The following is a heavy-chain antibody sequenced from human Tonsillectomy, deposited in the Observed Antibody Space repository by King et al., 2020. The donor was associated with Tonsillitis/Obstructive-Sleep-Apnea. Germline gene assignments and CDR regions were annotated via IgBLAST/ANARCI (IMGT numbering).Heavy chain of an antibody. Sequence: VQLQQWGAGLLKPSETLSLTCVVSGGSFTGSFWTWIRQPPGKGLEWIGEISHRGGTNYNPSLQSRVTISVDTSKNQFSLKLNSVTAADTAVYYCARGATKFDYWGQGTLVSVSS. CDR3: ARGATKFDY. CDR1: GGSFTGSF. V-gene: IGHV4-34*01. D-gene: IGHD5-12*01. CDR2: ISHRGGT. J-gene: IGHJ4*02.